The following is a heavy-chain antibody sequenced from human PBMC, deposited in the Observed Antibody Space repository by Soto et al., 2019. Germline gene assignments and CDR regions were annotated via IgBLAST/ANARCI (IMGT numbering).Heavy chain of an antibody. CDR3: ARVRVDFWSGYDGMDV. V-gene: IGHV3-7*03. CDR1: GFTFSIYS. J-gene: IGHJ6*02. Sequence: PGGSLRLSWAASGFTFSIYSMSSVGQAPGKGLEWVANIKQDGSEKYYVDSVKGRFTISRDNAKNSLYLQMNSLRAEDTAVYYCARVRVDFWSGYDGMDVWGHGTTVTVSS. CDR2: IKQDGSEK. D-gene: IGHD3-3*01.